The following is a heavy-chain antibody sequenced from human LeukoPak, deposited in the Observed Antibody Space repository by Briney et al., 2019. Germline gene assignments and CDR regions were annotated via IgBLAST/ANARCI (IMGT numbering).Heavy chain of an antibody. CDR1: GYTFTSYG. CDR3: ARVKAMAHPYYFDY. Sequence: GASVKVSCKASGYTFTSYGISWVRQAPGQGLEWMGWISAYNGNTNYAQKLQGRVTMTTDTSTSTAYMELRSLRSDDTAVYYCARVKAMAHPYYFDYWGQGTLVAVSS. CDR2: ISAYNGNT. V-gene: IGHV1-18*01. D-gene: IGHD5-18*01. J-gene: IGHJ4*02.